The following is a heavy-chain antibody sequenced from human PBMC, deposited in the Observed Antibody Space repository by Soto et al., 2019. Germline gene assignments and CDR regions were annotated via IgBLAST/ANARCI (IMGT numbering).Heavy chain of an antibody. CDR3: ARAWVVVTAPDY. CDR1: GYTFTSYA. J-gene: IGHJ4*02. Sequence: QVQLVQSGAEEKKPGASVKVSCKASGYTFTSYAMHWVRQAPGQRLEWMGWINAGNGNTKYSQKFQGRVTITRDTTASTAYMELISLRSEDTAVDYCARAWVVVTAPDYWGQGTLVTVSS. V-gene: IGHV1-3*05. D-gene: IGHD2-21*02. CDR2: INAGNGNT.